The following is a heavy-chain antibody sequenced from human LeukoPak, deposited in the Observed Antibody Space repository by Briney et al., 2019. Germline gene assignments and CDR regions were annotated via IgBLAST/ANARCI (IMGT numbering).Heavy chain of an antibody. D-gene: IGHD5-12*01. Sequence: RGESLKISCQVSGYTFINYWIGWVRQMPGKGLEWMGIIYPGDSDTRYSPSFHGQVIISADKSISTAYLQWNSLKASDTAMYYCASGGYGTFDSWGQGTLVTVSS. CDR1: GYTFINYW. V-gene: IGHV5-51*01. CDR2: IYPGDSDT. CDR3: ASGGYGTFDS. J-gene: IGHJ4*02.